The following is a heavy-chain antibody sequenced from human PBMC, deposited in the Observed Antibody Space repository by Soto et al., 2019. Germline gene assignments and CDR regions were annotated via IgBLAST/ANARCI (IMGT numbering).Heavy chain of an antibody. J-gene: IGHJ4*02. CDR3: ARGSVDTVDSSGFYQY. CDR2: INHSGGT. Sequence: SETLSLTCAVYGGSFSAYYWSWIRQPPGKGLEWIGEINHSGGTSYNPSLKSRVTISMDTSKSQFSLKLTSVTAADRAVYYCARGSVDTVDSSGFYQYWYPGPPLTVSS. D-gene: IGHD3-22*01. CDR1: GGSFSAYY. V-gene: IGHV4-34*01.